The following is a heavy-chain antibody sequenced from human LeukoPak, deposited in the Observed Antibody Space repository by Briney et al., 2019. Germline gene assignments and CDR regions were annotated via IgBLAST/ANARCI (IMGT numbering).Heavy chain of an antibody. CDR1: GFTFSSYW. CDR3: TATYYDFWSGLRFDP. Sequence: GGSLRLSCAASGFTFSSYWMSWVRQAPGKGLEWVGRIKSKTDGGTTDYAAPVKGRFTISRDDSKNTLYLQMNSLKTEDTAVYYCTATYYDFWSGLRFDPWGQGTLVTVSS. CDR2: IKSKTDGGTT. V-gene: IGHV3-15*01. J-gene: IGHJ5*02. D-gene: IGHD3-3*01.